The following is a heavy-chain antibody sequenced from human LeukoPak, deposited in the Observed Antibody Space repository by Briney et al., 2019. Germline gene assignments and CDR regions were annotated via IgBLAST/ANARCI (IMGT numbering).Heavy chain of an antibody. CDR2: ISWNSGCI. CDR3: AKGIRDLTGYYFDY. CDR1: GFTFDDYA. D-gene: IGHD3-9*01. J-gene: IGHJ4*02. V-gene: IGHV3-9*03. Sequence: GGSLRLSCAASGFTFDDYAMHWVRQAPGKGLEWVSGISWNSGCIGYADSVKGRFTISRDNAKNSLYLQMNSLRAEDMALYYCAKGIRDLTGYYFDYWGQGTLVTVSS.